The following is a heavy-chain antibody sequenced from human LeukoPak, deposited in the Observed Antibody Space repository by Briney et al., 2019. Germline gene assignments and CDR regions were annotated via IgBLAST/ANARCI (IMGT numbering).Heavy chain of an antibody. D-gene: IGHD4-17*01. J-gene: IGHJ6*03. CDR2: TYYRSKWYN. Sequence: PSQTLSLTCAISGDSVSSNSAGWAWIRQSPSRGLEWLGRTYYRSKWYNDYEVSVQSRITNNPDTSKNQFSLQLNSVTPEDTAVYYCARGRVTTIANYYYYYIDVWGKGTTVTVSS. V-gene: IGHV6-1*01. CDR3: ARGRVTTIANYYYYYIDV. CDR1: GDSVSSNSAG.